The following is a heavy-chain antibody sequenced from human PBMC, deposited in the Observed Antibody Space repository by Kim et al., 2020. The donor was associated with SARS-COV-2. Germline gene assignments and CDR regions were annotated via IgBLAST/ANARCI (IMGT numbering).Heavy chain of an antibody. Sequence: GGSLRLSCAASGFTFSSYGMHWVRQAPGKGLEWVAVISYDGSNKYYADSVKGRFTISRDNSKNTLYLQMNSLRAEDTAVYYCAKPRRGGYSDAVDIWGQG. CDR3: AKPRRGGYSDAVDI. D-gene: IGHD2-15*01. CDR1: GFTFSSYG. V-gene: IGHV3-30*18. J-gene: IGHJ3*02. CDR2: ISYDGSNK.